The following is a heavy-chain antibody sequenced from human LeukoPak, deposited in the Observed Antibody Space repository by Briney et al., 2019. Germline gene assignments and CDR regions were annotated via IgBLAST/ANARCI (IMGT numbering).Heavy chain of an antibody. J-gene: IGHJ4*02. CDR2: INSGSSTI. Sequence: GGSLRLSCGASEFSLRSYSMDWVRQAPGKGLEWVSHINSGSSTIYYADSVKGRFTISRDTSKNILYLQMNDLRGDDTAVYYCGNIRVSRVPLFDFWGQGTLVTVSS. CDR1: EFSLRSYS. V-gene: IGHV3-48*01. D-gene: IGHD2-2*01. CDR3: GNIRVSRVPLFDF.